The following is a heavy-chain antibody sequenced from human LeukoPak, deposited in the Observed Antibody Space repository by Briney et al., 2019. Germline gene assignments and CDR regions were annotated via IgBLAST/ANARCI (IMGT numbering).Heavy chain of an antibody. V-gene: IGHV4-4*07. CDR1: GGSISSYY. Sequence: SETLSLTCTVSGGSISSYYWSWIRQPAGKGLEWIGRIYTSGSTNYNPSLKSRVTMSVDTSKNQFSLKLSSVTAADTAVYYCARGVDDFWSGPLGYFDLWGRGTLVTVSS. D-gene: IGHD3-3*01. CDR3: ARGVDDFWSGPLGYFDL. CDR2: IYTSGST. J-gene: IGHJ2*01.